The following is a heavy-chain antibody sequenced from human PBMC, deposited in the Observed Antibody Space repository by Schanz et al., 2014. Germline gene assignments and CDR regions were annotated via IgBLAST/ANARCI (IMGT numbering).Heavy chain of an antibody. CDR3: ARDPNTSAWLPYFDT. D-gene: IGHD6-19*01. CDR1: GFTFSGYS. J-gene: IGHJ4*02. Sequence: VQLVESGGGLVKPGGSLRLSCAASGFTFSGYSMNWVRQAPGKGLEWVAVMWNDGIKTHYADSGKGRFTISRDNSKNAVYLQMNSLRTDDTAMYYCARDPNTSAWLPYFDTWGQGTLVTVSS. V-gene: IGHV3-33*08. CDR2: MWNDGIKT.